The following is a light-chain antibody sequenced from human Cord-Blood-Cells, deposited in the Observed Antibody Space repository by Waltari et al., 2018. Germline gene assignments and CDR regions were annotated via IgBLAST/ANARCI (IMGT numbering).Light chain of an antibody. V-gene: IGLV2-23*01. CDR2: EGS. Sequence: QSALTQPASVSGSPGQSITISCTGTSSDVWSYNLVSWYQQHPGKAPKPMIYEGSKRPSGVSNRFSGSKSGNTASLTSSGLQAEDEADYYCCSYAGSSTWVFGGGTKLTVL. CDR1: SSDVWSYNL. CDR3: CSYAGSSTWV. J-gene: IGLJ3*02.